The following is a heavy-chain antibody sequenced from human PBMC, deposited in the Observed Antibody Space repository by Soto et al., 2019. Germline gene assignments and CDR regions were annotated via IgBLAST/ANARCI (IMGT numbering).Heavy chain of an antibody. Sequence: VQLVQSGAEVKKPGASVKVSCKAAGYSFSTSGISWVRQAPGQGLEWVGWISSYNVNTNYAQKVQGRVTMTTDTSTSTAYMELRSLTSDDTAVYYCAREICTGGSCYRTFDYWGQGTLVTVSS. V-gene: IGHV1-18*01. D-gene: IGHD2-15*01. J-gene: IGHJ4*02. CDR2: ISSYNVNT. CDR1: GYSFSTSG. CDR3: AREICTGGSCYRTFDY.